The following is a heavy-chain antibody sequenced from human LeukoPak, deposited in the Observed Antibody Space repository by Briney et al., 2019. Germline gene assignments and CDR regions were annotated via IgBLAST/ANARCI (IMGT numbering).Heavy chain of an antibody. Sequence: VASVKVSCKASGGTFSSYAISWVRQAPGQGLEWMGRIIPILGVANYAQKFQGRVTITADKSTSTAYMELSSLRSEDTAVYYCASLVDTAMPSDYWGQGTLVTVSS. V-gene: IGHV1-69*04. D-gene: IGHD5-18*01. J-gene: IGHJ4*02. CDR2: IIPILGVA. CDR3: ASLVDTAMPSDY. CDR1: GGTFSSYA.